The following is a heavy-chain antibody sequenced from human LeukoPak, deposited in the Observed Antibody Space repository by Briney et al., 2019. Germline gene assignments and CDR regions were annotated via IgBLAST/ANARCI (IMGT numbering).Heavy chain of an antibody. CDR3: ARGVPSSIAARPQDNWFDP. CDR2: IIPIFGTA. CDR1: GGTFSSYA. D-gene: IGHD6-6*01. J-gene: IGHJ5*02. V-gene: IGHV1-69*05. Sequence: GASVKVSCKASGGTFSSYAISWVRQAPGQGLEWIGGIIPIFGTANYAQKFQGRVTITTDESTSTAYMELSSLRSEDTAVYYCARGVPSSIAARPQDNWFDPWGQGTLVTVSS.